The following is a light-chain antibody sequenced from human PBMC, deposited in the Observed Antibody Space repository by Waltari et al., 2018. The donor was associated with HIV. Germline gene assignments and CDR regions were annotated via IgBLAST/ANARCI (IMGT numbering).Light chain of an antibody. CDR3: QQYYNTPYT. V-gene: IGKV4-1*01. CDR2: WAS. CDR1: QSVLYSSNKKNY. J-gene: IGKJ2*01. Sequence: DIVITKSPDPRAGSLGEGAPIHAKSSQSVLYSSNKKNYLAWYQQKPGQPPKLLIYWASTRESGVPDRFSGSGSGTDFTLTISRLQAEDVAVYHCQQYYNTPYTFGQGTKLEIK.